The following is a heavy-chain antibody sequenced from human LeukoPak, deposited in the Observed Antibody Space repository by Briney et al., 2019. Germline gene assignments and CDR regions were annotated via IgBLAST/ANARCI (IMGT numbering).Heavy chain of an antibody. J-gene: IGHJ5*02. CDR3: AKGGLRVITTSWFDP. CDR1: GFTFADYA. Sequence: PGGSLRLSCAASGFTFADYAMHWVRQAPGKGLEWVSGISWNSGSIGYADSVKGRFTISRDNAKDSLYLQMNSLRAEDTALYYCAKGGLRVITTSWFDPWGQGTLVTVSS. V-gene: IGHV3-9*01. D-gene: IGHD3-22*01. CDR2: ISWNSGSI.